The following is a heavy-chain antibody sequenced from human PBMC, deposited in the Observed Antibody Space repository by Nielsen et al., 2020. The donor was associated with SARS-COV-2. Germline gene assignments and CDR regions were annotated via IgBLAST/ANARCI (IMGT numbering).Heavy chain of an antibody. CDR1: GFIFGNYV. Sequence: GESLKISCTASGFIFGNYVVNWVRQAPGKGLEWVAVIWYDGSNKYYADSVKGRFTISRDNAKNSLYLQMNSLRAEDTALYYCAGLPYYYDSSGYPHWGQGTLVTVSS. CDR2: IWYDGSNK. V-gene: IGHV3-33*03. CDR3: AGLPYYYDSSGYPH. J-gene: IGHJ4*02. D-gene: IGHD3-22*01.